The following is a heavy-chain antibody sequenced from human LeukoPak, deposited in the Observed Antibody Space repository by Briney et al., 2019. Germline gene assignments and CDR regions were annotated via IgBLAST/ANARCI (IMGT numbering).Heavy chain of an antibody. CDR1: GFTFSSYW. D-gene: IGHD3-9*01. CDR3: ARDEGYVLRYFDWFRGPVNDAFDI. Sequence: PGGSLRLSCAASGFTFSSYWMNWVRQAPGKGLVWVSRINSDGSNTKYADSVKGRFTISRDNAKNTLYLQMNSLRGEDTAVYYCARDEGYVLRYFDWFRGPVNDAFDIWGQGTMVTVSS. CDR2: INSDGSNT. V-gene: IGHV3-74*01. J-gene: IGHJ3*02.